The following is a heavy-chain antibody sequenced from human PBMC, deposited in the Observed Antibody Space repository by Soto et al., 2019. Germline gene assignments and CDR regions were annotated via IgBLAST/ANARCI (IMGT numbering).Heavy chain of an antibody. CDR2: IGVAGDT. CDR3: VRDRYYGSGSLFEN. CDR1: GFVFSDHD. Sequence: GGSLRLSCAASGFVFSDHDMHWVRQVPGKGLEWVSEIGVAGDTYYPDSVKGRFTISRENARKTLYLQMTSLRVGDTATYYCVRDRYYGSGSLFENWGQGTPVTVSS. D-gene: IGHD3-10*01. V-gene: IGHV3-13*01. J-gene: IGHJ4*02.